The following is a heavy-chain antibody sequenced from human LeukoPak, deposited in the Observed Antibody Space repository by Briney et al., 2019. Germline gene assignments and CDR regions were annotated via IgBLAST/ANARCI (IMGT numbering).Heavy chain of an antibody. J-gene: IGHJ6*03. D-gene: IGHD6-13*01. Sequence: PSETLSLTCTVSGGSISSSSYYWGWIRQPPGKGLEWIGSIYYSGSTYYNPSLKSRVTISVDTSKNQFSLKLSSVTAADTAVYYCARLYSSTWYAYMDVWGKGTTVTVSS. CDR1: GGSISSSSYY. CDR3: ARLYSSTWYAYMDV. V-gene: IGHV4-39*01. CDR2: IYYSGST.